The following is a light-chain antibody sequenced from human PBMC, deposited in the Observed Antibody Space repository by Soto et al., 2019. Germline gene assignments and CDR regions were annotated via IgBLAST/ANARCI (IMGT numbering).Light chain of an antibody. CDR2: DVS. V-gene: IGLV2-14*01. Sequence: QSALTQPASVSGSPGQSMTISCTGTSSDVGGYSYVSWYQQLPGKAPKLMIYDVSDRPSGVSNRFSGSKSGNTASLTISGLQAEDEADYYCSSYTSSSLYVFGTGTKVTAL. CDR3: SSYTSSSLYV. J-gene: IGLJ1*01. CDR1: SSDVGGYSY.